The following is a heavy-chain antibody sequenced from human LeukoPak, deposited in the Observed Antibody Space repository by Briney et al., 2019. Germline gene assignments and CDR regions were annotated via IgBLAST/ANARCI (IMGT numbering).Heavy chain of an antibody. CDR2: IKQDGSEK. V-gene: IGHV3-7*01. D-gene: IGHD2-15*01. CDR3: ARDLSDIVAVVAATQHGAFDI. J-gene: IGHJ3*02. CDR1: GFTFSSYW. Sequence: GGSLRLSCAASGFTFSSYWMSWVRQAPGKGLEWVANIKQDGSEKYYVDSVKGRFTISRDNAKDSLYLQMNSLRAEDTAVYYCARDLSDIVAVVAATQHGAFDIWGQGTMVTVSS.